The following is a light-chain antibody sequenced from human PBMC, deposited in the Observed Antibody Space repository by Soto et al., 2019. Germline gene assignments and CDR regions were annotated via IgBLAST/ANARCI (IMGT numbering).Light chain of an antibody. CDR2: EGS. CDR3: CSYAGSSTFEV. V-gene: IGLV2-23*03. Sequence: QSALTQPASVSGSPGQSITISCTGTSSDVGSYNLVSWYQQHPGKAPKLMIYEGSKRPSGVSNRFSGSKSGNTASLTISGLQADDEADYYCCSYAGSSTFEVVGTGTKLTVL. J-gene: IGLJ1*01. CDR1: SSDVGSYNL.